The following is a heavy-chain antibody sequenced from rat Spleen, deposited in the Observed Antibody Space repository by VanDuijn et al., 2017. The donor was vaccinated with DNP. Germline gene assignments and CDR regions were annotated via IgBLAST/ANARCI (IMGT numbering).Heavy chain of an antibody. CDR1: GLSLTSNS. J-gene: IGHJ4*01. Sequence: QVQLKESGPGLLQPSQTLSLTCTVSGLSLTSNSVSWFRQPPGKGLEWMGVVWNSGGSDYNSAHNSRLSISRDTSKSQVFLKMNSVQTEDTAMYFCARSLATVAPTGAMDAWGQGTSVTVSS. V-gene: IGHV2-47*01. D-gene: IGHD3-1*01. CDR3: ARSLATVAPTGAMDA. CDR2: VWNSGGS.